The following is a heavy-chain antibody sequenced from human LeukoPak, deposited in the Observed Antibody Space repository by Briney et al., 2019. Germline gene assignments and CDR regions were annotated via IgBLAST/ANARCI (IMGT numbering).Heavy chain of an antibody. CDR2: INTDGSST. CDR1: GFTFSSYW. D-gene: IGHD1-26*01. Sequence: GGSLRLSCAASGFTFSSYWMNWVRQAPGKGLVWVSRINTDGSSTNYADSVRGRFTVSRDNAKNTLYLQMNSLRVEDTAVYYCARVIGWDEPFDLWGHGTLVTVSS. J-gene: IGHJ3*01. V-gene: IGHV3-74*01. CDR3: ARVIGWDEPFDL.